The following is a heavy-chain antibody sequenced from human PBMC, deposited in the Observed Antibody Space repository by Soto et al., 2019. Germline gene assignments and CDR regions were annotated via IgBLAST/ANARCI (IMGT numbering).Heavy chain of an antibody. J-gene: IGHJ5*02. CDR2: IYYTGAP. Sequence: SETLSLTCTVSGGSISSPTYYWGWIRQPPGKGLEWIGTIYYTGAPYYNPSLQSRVTISVDTSKNQFSLKLSSVTAADTAVYYCARHSQLDSSNWYWFDPWGQGTLVTVSS. D-gene: IGHD6-13*01. V-gene: IGHV4-39*01. CDR3: ARHSQLDSSNWYWFDP. CDR1: GGSISSPTYY.